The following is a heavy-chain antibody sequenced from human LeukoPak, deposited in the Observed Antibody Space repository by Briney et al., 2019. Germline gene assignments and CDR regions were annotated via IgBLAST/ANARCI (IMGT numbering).Heavy chain of an antibody. D-gene: IGHD3-10*01. CDR1: GGSISSYY. V-gene: IGHV4-59*12. Sequence: SETLSLTCTVSGGSISSYYWSWIRQPPGKGLEWTGYIYYSGSTNYNPSLKSRVTISVDTSKNQFSLKLSSVTAADTAVYYCAGDLWFGELPSDYWGQGTLVTVSS. CDR3: AGDLWFGELPSDY. J-gene: IGHJ4*02. CDR2: IYYSGST.